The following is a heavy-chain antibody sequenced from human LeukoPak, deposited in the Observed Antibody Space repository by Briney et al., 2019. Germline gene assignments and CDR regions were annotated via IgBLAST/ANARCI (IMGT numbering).Heavy chain of an antibody. Sequence: ASVKVSCKASGYTFTSYDINWVRQATGQGLEWMGWMNPNSGNTGYAQKFQGGVTMTRNTSISTAYMELSSLRSEDTAVYYCARVSAWGDYVWDDAFDIWGQGTMVTVSS. CDR1: GYTFTSYD. CDR2: MNPNSGNT. V-gene: IGHV1-8*01. CDR3: ARVSAWGDYVWDDAFDI. D-gene: IGHD3-16*01. J-gene: IGHJ3*02.